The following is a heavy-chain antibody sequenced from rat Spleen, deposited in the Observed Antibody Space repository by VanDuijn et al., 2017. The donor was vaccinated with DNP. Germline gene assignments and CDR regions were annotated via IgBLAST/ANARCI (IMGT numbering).Heavy chain of an antibody. CDR2: ISPSGSRP. Sequence: EVQLVESGGGLVQPGRSMKLSCAASGFTFSDYYMAWVRQAPKKGLEWVAAISPSGSRPYSPDSVKGRFTISRDTAKSTLYLQMNSLRSEDTATYYCARRDYYDGSYDWYFDFWGPGTMVTVSS. D-gene: IGHD1-12*02. CDR1: GFTFSDYY. V-gene: IGHV5-22*01. J-gene: IGHJ1*01. CDR3: ARRDYYDGSYDWYFDF.